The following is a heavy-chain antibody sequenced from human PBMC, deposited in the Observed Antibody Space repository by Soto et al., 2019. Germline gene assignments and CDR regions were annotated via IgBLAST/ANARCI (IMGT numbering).Heavy chain of an antibody. V-gene: IGHV3-30*18. J-gene: IGHJ6*02. CDR1: GFTFSSYG. CDR3: AKDLWSWQLGLFAYYYYYGMDV. Sequence: PGGSLRLSCAASGFTFSSYGMHWVRQAPGKGLEWVAVISYDGSNKYYADSVKGRFTISRDNSKNTLYLQMNSLRAEDTAVYYCAKDLWSWQLGLFAYYYYYGMDVWGQGTTVTVSS. CDR2: ISYDGSNK. D-gene: IGHD6-6*01.